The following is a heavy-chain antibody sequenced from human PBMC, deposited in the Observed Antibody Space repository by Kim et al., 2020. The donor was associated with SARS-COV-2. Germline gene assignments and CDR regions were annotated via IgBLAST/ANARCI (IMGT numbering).Heavy chain of an antibody. Sequence: SETLSLTCAVYGGSFSGYYWSWIRQPPGKGLEWIGEINHSGSTNYNPSLKSRVTISVDTSKNQFSLKLSSVTAADTAVYYCARGYCSSTSCYRRYWFDPWGQGTLVTVSS. CDR3: ARGYCSSTSCYRRYWFDP. J-gene: IGHJ5*02. CDR2: INHSGST. D-gene: IGHD2-2*01. V-gene: IGHV4-34*01. CDR1: GGSFSGYY.